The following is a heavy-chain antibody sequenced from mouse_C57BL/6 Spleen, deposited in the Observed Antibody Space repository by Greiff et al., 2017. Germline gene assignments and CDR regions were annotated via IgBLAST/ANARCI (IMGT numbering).Heavy chain of an antibody. D-gene: IGHD1-1*01. V-gene: IGHV1-82*01. Sequence: QVQLQQSGPELVKPGASVKISCKASGYAFSSSWMNWVKQRPGKGLGWIGRIYPGDGDTNYNGKFKGKATLTADKSSSTAYMQLSSLTSEDSAVYFCARYLLLDYWGQGTTLTVSS. CDR1: GYAFSSSW. CDR2: IYPGDGDT. J-gene: IGHJ2*01. CDR3: ARYLLLDY.